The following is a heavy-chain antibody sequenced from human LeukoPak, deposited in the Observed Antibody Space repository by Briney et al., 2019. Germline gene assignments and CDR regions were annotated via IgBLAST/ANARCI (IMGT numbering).Heavy chain of an antibody. V-gene: IGHV5-51*01. CDR3: AKQAGYSTGYYVAVDS. CDR1: GYSFDSFW. D-gene: IGHD6-19*01. CDR2: IYPGDSDA. J-gene: IGHJ4*02. Sequence: GESLKISCKGFGYSFDSFWIGWVRQMPGKGLEWMGLIYPGDSDARYRPSFQGQVTISADKSISTAYLQWSSLKASDTAMYYCAKQAGYSTGYYVAVDSWGQGTLVTVSS.